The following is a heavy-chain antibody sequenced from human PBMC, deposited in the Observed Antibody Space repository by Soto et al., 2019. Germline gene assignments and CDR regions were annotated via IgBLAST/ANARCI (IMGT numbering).Heavy chain of an antibody. Sequence: ASVKVSCKASGYTFTGYYMHWVRQAPGQGLEWMGWINPNSGGTNYAQKFQGWVTMTRDTSISTAYMELSRLRSDDTAVYYCARDSYYDFWSGYYYYYYGMDVWGQGTTATVSS. CDR3: ARDSYYDFWSGYYYYYYGMDV. CDR2: INPNSGGT. D-gene: IGHD3-3*01. V-gene: IGHV1-2*04. J-gene: IGHJ6*02. CDR1: GYTFTGYY.